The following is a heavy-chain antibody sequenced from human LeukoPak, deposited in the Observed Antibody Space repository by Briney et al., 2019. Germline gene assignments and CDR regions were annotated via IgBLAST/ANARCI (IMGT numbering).Heavy chain of an antibody. D-gene: IGHD3-10*01. CDR3: ARAHYYGSGSYSIYDFDY. J-gene: IGHJ4*02. Sequence: GGSLRLSCAASGFTFRTYGMSWVRQAPGKGLEWVSSISSSSYYIYYADSVKGRFTISRDNAKNSLYLQMNSLRAEDTAVYYCARAHYYGSGSYSIYDFDYWGQGTLVTVSS. CDR1: GFTFRTYG. V-gene: IGHV3-21*01. CDR2: ISSSSYYI.